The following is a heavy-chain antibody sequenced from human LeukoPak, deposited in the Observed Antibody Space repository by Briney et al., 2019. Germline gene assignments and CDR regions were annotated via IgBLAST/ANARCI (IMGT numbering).Heavy chain of an antibody. D-gene: IGHD2-21*02. Sequence: GGSLRLSCAASGFTFSSSYMSWVRQAPGKGLEWVSVIYSGGGTDYADSVKGRFTISRDNSKNTLYLQMNSLRAEDTAVYYCARAVGVTAIHNAFDIWGQGTMVTVSS. CDR1: GFTFSSSY. CDR3: ARAVGVTAIHNAFDI. CDR2: IYSGGGT. J-gene: IGHJ3*02. V-gene: IGHV3-66*02.